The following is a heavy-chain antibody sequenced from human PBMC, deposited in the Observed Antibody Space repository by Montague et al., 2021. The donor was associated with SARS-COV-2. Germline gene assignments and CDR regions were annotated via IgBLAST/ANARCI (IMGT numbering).Heavy chain of an antibody. CDR2: TYYSGST. V-gene: IGHV4-31*03. CDR1: GGSISSGGYY. Sequence: TLSLTCTVSGGSISSGGYYWSWIRQHPGKGLEWIGYTYYSGSTYYNPSLESRVTLSVDTSKNQFSLKLSSVTAADTAVYYCARARITMIVVVNAFDIWGQGTLVTVSS. CDR3: ARARITMIVVVNAFDI. D-gene: IGHD3-22*01. J-gene: IGHJ3*02.